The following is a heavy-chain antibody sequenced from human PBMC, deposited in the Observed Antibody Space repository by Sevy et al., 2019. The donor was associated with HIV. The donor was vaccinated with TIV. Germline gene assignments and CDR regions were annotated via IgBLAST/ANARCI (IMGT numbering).Heavy chain of an antibody. CDR1: GGSISGYY. Sequence: SETLSLTCTVSGGSISGYYWSWIRQSPGKGLEWIGYIYNVGDTRYNPSLKSRVTISMATSKNQFSRHLNSVTAADTAVYYCARRVPALAGNWFDPWGQGTLVTVSS. V-gene: IGHV4-59*01. CDR2: IYNVGDT. CDR3: ARRVPALAGNWFDP. J-gene: IGHJ5*02.